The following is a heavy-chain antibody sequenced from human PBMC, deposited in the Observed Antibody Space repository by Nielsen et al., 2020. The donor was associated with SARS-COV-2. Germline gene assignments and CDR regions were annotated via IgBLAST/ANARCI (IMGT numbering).Heavy chain of an antibody. J-gene: IGHJ4*02. D-gene: IGHD3-16*01. CDR3: VYGFLES. Sequence: GESLKISCAASGFTFSTYGMSWVRQAPGKGLEWVSLINGNGAPTYYADSVKGRFTISSDNSKNSLFLQLNNLRAEDTAVYYCVYGFLESWGQGTLVIVSS. V-gene: IGHV3-23*01. CDR1: GFTFSTYG. CDR2: INGNGAPT.